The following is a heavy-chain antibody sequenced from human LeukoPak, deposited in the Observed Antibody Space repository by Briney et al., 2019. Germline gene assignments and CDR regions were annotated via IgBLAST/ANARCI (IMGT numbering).Heavy chain of an antibody. D-gene: IGHD5-24*01. Sequence: GGSLRLSCAVAGFTFSNSRMHWVRQAPGKGLDWVAVISYDGTNKYYADSVEGRFTISRDNSKNTLYLQMNSLRAEDTAVYYCAKARTDAYNRPLDYWGQGTLVTVSS. V-gene: IGHV3-30*18. J-gene: IGHJ4*02. CDR3: AKARTDAYNRPLDY. CDR2: ISYDGTNK. CDR1: GFTFSNSR.